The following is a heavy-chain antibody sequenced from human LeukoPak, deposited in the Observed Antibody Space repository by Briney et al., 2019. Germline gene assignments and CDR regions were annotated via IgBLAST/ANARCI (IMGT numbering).Heavy chain of an antibody. Sequence: GESLRISCEGSGYSFSNYWIGWVRQVPGKGLEWMGIIYPGDYETRYSPSFQGLVTISVDKSISTAYLQWSSLKASDTAMYYCAIPPGYCGNDCSFDHWGQGTLVTVSS. CDR2: IYPGDYET. D-gene: IGHD2-21*02. CDR1: GYSFSNYW. CDR3: AIPPGYCGNDCSFDH. V-gene: IGHV5-51*01. J-gene: IGHJ4*02.